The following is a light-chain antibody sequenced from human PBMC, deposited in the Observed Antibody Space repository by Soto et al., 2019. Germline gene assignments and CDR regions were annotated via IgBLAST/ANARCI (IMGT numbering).Light chain of an antibody. J-gene: IGLJ3*02. CDR3: SSYTGSSTV. V-gene: IGLV2-14*01. Sequence: QSALTQPASVSGSPGQSITISCPGTSSDVGGYNYVSWYQQHPGKAPKLMIYEVTNRPSGVSNRFSGSKSGNTASLIISGLQTEDEAEYYCSSYTGSSTVFGGGTTVTVL. CDR2: EVT. CDR1: SSDVGGYNY.